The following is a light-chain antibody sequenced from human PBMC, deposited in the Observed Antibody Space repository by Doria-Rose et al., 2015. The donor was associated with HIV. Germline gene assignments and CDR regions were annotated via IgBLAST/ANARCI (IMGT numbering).Light chain of an antibody. Sequence: TQSPSSLSASVGDRVTITCRASQNINRFLNWYQQKPGKVPKVLIYAASSLQSWVPSRFSGSGSGTDFTLTISSLQPEDFATYYCQQSFSTPRTFGQGTKVEIK. CDR1: QNINRF. V-gene: IGKV1-39*01. CDR3: QQSFSTPRT. CDR2: AAS. J-gene: IGKJ1*01.